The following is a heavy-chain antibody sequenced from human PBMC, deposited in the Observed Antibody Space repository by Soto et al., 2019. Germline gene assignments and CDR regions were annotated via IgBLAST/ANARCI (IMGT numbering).Heavy chain of an antibody. CDR1: GYTLTSYD. CDR3: ARSRITMVRGVRSWFDP. V-gene: IGHV1-8*01. Sequence: ASVKVSCKASGYTLTSYDISWVRQATGQGLEWMGWMNPNSGNTGYAQKFQGRVTMTRNTSISTAYMELSSLRSEDTAVYYCARSRITMVRGVRSWFDPWGQGTLVTVSS. D-gene: IGHD3-10*01. CDR2: MNPNSGNT. J-gene: IGHJ5*02.